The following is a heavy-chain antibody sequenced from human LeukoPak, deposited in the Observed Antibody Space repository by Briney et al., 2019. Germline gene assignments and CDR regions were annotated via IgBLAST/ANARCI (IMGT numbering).Heavy chain of an antibody. CDR1: GGSFSGYY. Sequence: SSETLSLTCAVYGGSFSGYYWSWIRQPAGKGLEWIGRLYTSGSTNYNPSLKSRVTMSVDTSKNQFSLKLTSVTAADTAVYYCARDKVRGIHYDRNWFDPWGQGTLVTVSS. J-gene: IGHJ5*02. CDR3: ARDKVRGIHYDRNWFDP. CDR2: LYTSGST. D-gene: IGHD3-22*01. V-gene: IGHV4-4*07.